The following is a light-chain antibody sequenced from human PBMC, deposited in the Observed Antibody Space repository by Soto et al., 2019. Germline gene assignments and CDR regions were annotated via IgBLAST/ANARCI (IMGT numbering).Light chain of an antibody. CDR2: NTS. V-gene: IGKV3-20*01. CDR1: QIVSSSY. CDR3: QQYGSWYT. Sequence: EIVLTQSPGTLSLSPGERATLSCRASQIVSSSYLAWYQQKPGQAPRLLIYNTSSRATGVPDRFSGSGSGTDFTLTISRLEPEDFAVYYCQQYGSWYTFGQGTKLEIK. J-gene: IGKJ2*01.